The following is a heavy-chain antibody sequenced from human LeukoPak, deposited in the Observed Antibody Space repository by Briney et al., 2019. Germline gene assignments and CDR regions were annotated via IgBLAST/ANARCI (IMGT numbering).Heavy chain of an antibody. Sequence: GGSLRLSCAASGFTFDDYGMTWVRQAPGKGLEWVSSINWNGDSTHYADSVRGRFTISRDNAKNSLYLQMNSLRAEDTAFYYCARFVDFGGFDYWGQETLVTVSS. D-gene: IGHD4-23*01. V-gene: IGHV3-20*04. CDR2: INWNGDST. CDR1: GFTFDDYG. J-gene: IGHJ4*02. CDR3: ARFVDFGGFDY.